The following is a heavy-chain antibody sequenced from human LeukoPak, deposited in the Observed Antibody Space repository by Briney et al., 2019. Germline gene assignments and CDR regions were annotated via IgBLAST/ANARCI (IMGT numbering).Heavy chain of an antibody. J-gene: IGHJ4*02. CDR3: ARDTGSYSSESGKPPSRARFDY. CDR2: IWYDGSNK. D-gene: IGHD1-26*01. Sequence: GGSLILSCAASGFTFSSYGMHWVRQAPGKGLEWVAVIWYDGSNKYYADSVKGRFTISRDNSKNTLYLQMNSLRAEDTAVYYCARDTGSYSSESGKPPSRARFDYWGQGTLVTVSS. V-gene: IGHV3-33*01. CDR1: GFTFSSYG.